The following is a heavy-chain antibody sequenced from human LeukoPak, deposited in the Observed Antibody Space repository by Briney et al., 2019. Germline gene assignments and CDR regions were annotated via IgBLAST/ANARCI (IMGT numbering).Heavy chain of an antibody. CDR1: GVSISSGGYY. V-gene: IGHV4-31*03. D-gene: IGHD3-22*01. CDR3: ARVNYYDSSGYYYQPYYFDY. Sequence: SQTLSLTCTVSGVSISSGGYYWSWIRQHPGKGLEWIGYIYYSGSTYYNPSLKSRVTISVDTSKNQFSLKLSSVTAADTAVYYCARVNYYDSSGYYYQPYYFDYWGQGTLVTVSS. CDR2: IYYSGST. J-gene: IGHJ4*02.